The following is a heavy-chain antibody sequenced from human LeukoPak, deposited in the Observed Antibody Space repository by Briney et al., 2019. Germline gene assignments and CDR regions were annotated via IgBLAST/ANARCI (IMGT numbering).Heavy chain of an antibody. CDR1: GGSISSGIYY. CDR3: VRDKTFEVVNYFDY. V-gene: IGHV4-39*07. CDR2: IYYSGST. D-gene: IGHD3-3*01. Sequence: SETLSLTCTVSGGSISSGIYYWGWIRQPPGKGLERIGSIYYSGSTYYNPSLKSRVTISLDTSKNQFSLKLSSVTAADTAVYYCVRDKTFEVVNYFDYWGQGTLVTVSS. J-gene: IGHJ4*02.